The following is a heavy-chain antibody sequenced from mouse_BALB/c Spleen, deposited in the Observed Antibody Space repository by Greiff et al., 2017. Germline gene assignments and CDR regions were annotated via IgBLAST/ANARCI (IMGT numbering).Heavy chain of an antibody. J-gene: IGHJ4*01. CDR2: IWGGGST. CDR3: AKTYYGSSYPYYYAMDY. Sequence: VQLVESGPGLVAPSQSLSITCTVSGFSLTDYGVSWIRQPPGKGLEWLGVIWGGGSTYYNSALKSRLSISKDNSKSQVFLKMNSLQTDDTAMYYCAKTYYGSSYPYYYAMDYWGQGTSVTVSS. V-gene: IGHV2-6-5*01. CDR1: GFSLTDYG. D-gene: IGHD1-1*01.